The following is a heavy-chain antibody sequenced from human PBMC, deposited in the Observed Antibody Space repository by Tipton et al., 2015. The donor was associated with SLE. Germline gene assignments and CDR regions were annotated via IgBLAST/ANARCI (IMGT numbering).Heavy chain of an antibody. CDR3: ASDLDGDRDAFNI. Sequence: QSGAEVKKPGESLRISCQFSGYTFINYWITWVRQMPGKGLEWMGNIDPTDSYTNYGPSFQGHVTISADNSINTAYLHWSSLNASDTAMYYCASDLDGDRDAFNIWGQGTTVTVSS. V-gene: IGHV5-10-1*01. D-gene: IGHD7-27*01. CDR1: GYTFINYW. J-gene: IGHJ3*02. CDR2: IDPTDSYT.